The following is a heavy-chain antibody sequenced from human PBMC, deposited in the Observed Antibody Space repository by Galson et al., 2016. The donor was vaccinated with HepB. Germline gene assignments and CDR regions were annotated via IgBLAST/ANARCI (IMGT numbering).Heavy chain of an antibody. CDR2: INPVPGTT. J-gene: IGHJ6*02. CDR1: GYTYSSYH. CDR3: ATVARGFGEPSKSSGLDV. Sequence: SVKVSCKASGYTYSSYHIHWVRQAPGQGLEWMGMINPVPGTTYYAQKFQARITLTRDTSATTMYLDLRSLGSEDSALYYCATVARGFGEPSKSSGLDVWGRGTTITVS. V-gene: IGHV1-46*01. D-gene: IGHD3-10*01.